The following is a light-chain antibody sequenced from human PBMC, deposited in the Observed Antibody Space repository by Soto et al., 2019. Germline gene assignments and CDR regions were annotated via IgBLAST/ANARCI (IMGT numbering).Light chain of an antibody. CDR1: QSVSSY. V-gene: IGKV1-9*01. CDR3: QQVNSYPRT. CDR2: ATS. Sequence: DIQMTQSPSPLSASVGGRVTITCRASQSVSSYLNWYQQKPGKAPNLLIYATSTFQSGLPSRFSGSGSGTEFTLTISSLQPEDFATYYCQQVNSYPRTFGGGTKVDIK. J-gene: IGKJ4*01.